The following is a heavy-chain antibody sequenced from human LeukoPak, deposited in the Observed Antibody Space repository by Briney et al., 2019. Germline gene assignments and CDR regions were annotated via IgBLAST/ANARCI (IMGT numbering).Heavy chain of an antibody. CDR1: GGSFSGYY. CDR3: ARFSSSWYRGWYFDY. Sequence: PSETLSLTCAVYGGSFSGYYWSWIRQPPGKGLEWIGEINHSGSTNYNPSLKSRVTISVDTSKNQFSLKLSSVTAADTAVYYCARFSSSWYRGWYFDYWGQGTLVTVSS. CDR2: INHSGST. D-gene: IGHD6-13*01. J-gene: IGHJ4*02. V-gene: IGHV4-34*01.